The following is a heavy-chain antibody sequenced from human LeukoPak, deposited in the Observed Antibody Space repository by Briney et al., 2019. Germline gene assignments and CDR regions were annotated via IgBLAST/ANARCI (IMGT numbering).Heavy chain of an antibody. Sequence: SETLSLPCTVSGGSISSSSYYWGWIRQPPGKGLEWIGSIYYSGSTYYNPSLKSRVTISVDTSKNQFSLKLSSVTAADTAVYYCARRPYYYGSGSYYYYYMDVWGKGTTVTVSS. CDR2: IYYSGST. CDR3: ARRPYYYGSGSYYYYYMDV. D-gene: IGHD3-10*01. V-gene: IGHV4-39*01. CDR1: GGSISSSSYY. J-gene: IGHJ6*03.